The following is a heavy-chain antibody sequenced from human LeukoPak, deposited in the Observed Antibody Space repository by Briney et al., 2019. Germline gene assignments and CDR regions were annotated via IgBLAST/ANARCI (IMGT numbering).Heavy chain of an antibody. Sequence: GRSLRLSCAAPGFTFSSYAMHWVRQAPGKGLEWVAVISYDGSNKYYADSVKGRFTISRDNSKNTLYLQMNSLRAEDTAVYYCARDFKEWERGWGGYYYYGMDVWGQGTTVTVSS. J-gene: IGHJ6*02. CDR2: ISYDGSNK. CDR1: GFTFSSYA. D-gene: IGHD1-26*01. CDR3: ARDFKEWERGWGGYYYYGMDV. V-gene: IGHV3-30*04.